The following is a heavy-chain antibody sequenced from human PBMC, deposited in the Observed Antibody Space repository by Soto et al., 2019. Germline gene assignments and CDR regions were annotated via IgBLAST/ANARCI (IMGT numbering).Heavy chain of an antibody. CDR3: AHIRGRETKVTGWYFDF. CDR2: IYWADDK. V-gene: IGHV2-5*02. CDR1: GFSLSTSGVG. Sequence: QITLQESGPTLVKPTQTPTLTCTFSGFSLSTSGVGVGWIRQPPGKALEWLALIYWADDKRYRPSLKSRHTITKETSKNQVVVTMPNMDPMDTATYYCAHIRGRETKVTGWYFDFWGRGTLFTVSS. D-gene: IGHD4-17*01. J-gene: IGHJ2*01.